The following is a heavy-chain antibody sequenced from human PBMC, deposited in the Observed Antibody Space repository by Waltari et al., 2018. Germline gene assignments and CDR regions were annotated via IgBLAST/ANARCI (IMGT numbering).Heavy chain of an antibody. CDR1: GGSVSSGSYY. D-gene: IGHD6-25*01. V-gene: IGHV4-61*01. J-gene: IGHJ2*01. CDR2: IYYSGST. Sequence: QVQLQESGPGLVKPSETLSLTCTVSGGSVSSGSYYWSWIRQPPGQGLEWIGYIYYSGSTNYNPSLKSRVTISVDTSKNQFSLKLSSVTAADTAVYYCARAPLGLYIAARIWYFDLWGRGTLVTVSS. CDR3: ARAPLGLYIAARIWYFDL.